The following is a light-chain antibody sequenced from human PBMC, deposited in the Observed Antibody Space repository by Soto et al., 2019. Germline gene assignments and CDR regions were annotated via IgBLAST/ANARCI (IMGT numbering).Light chain of an antibody. CDR1: TSDVGSYNY. CDR3: CSYAGGYTLV. J-gene: IGLJ2*01. Sequence: QSALTQPRSVSGSPGQSVTISCTGTTSDVGSYNYVSWYQQHPDKAPKLMIYDVSKRPSGVPDRFSGSKSANTASLTISGLQAEDEADYYCCSYAGGYTLVFGGGAKLTVL. V-gene: IGLV2-11*01. CDR2: DVS.